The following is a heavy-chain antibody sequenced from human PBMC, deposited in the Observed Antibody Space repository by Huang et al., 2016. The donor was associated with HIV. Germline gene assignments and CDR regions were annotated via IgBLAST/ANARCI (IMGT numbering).Heavy chain of an antibody. CDR3: ARPKMTATPSDSSWSYFDF. D-gene: IGHD3-10*01. CDR2: VNDRGSA. V-gene: IGHV4-34*01. Sequence: VRLEQWGPNLLKPSDTLSLKCAVYGGSFSDYFWTWIRQSPVKGLEWIGEVNDRGSATHNPSLRSRVSMSVDSSKNQFYLNLTSVTAADTAVYFCARPKMTATPSDSSWSYFDFWGRGTPVTVSS. J-gene: IGHJ4*02. CDR1: GGSFSDYF.